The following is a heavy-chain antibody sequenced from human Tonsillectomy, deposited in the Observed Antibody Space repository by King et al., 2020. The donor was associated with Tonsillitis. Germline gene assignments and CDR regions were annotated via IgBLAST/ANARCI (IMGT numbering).Heavy chain of an antibody. J-gene: IGHJ2*01. V-gene: IGHV3-9*01. Sequence: VQLVESGGGLVQPGRSLRLSCAASGFTFDDYAMHWVRQAPGKGLEWVSGISWNSGSIGYADSVKGRFTISRDNAKNSLYLQMNSLRAEDTALYYCAKDYLQFGAFVAAGGFDLWGRGTLVTVSS. D-gene: IGHD5-24*01. CDR3: AKDYLQFGAFVAAGGFDL. CDR2: ISWNSGSI. CDR1: GFTFDDYA.